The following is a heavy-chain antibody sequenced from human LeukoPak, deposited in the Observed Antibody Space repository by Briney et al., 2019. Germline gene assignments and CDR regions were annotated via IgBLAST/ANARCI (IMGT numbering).Heavy chain of an antibody. V-gene: IGHV3-48*02. Sequence: GGALRLSCAASGFTFSRYTMNSVRQAPGKGQEWISYISNSGSTIYYADSVKGRYTISRDNAKNSLYLQMNSLRDEDTAVYHCARLYGSGSPWGQGTLVTVSS. CDR2: ISNSGSTI. CDR1: GFTFSRYT. J-gene: IGHJ5*02. CDR3: ARLYGSGSP. D-gene: IGHD3-10*01.